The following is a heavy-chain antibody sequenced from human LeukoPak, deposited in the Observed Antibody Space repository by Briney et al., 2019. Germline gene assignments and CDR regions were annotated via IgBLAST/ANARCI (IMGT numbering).Heavy chain of an antibody. V-gene: IGHV4-59*07. CDR3: ARKNDFEI. J-gene: IGHJ3*02. Sequence: SDTLSLTCSVSGGSISSDHWHWIRQTPGKGLEWIGCIYYSGRTYYNTSLKSRVTISVDMSKSQFSLRLTSVTAADTAVYYCARKNDFEIWGQGTLVTVSS. CDR2: IYYSGRT. CDR1: GGSISSDH. D-gene: IGHD2/OR15-2a*01.